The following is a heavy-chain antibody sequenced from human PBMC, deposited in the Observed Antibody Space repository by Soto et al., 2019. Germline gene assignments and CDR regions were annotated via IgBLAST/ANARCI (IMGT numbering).Heavy chain of an antibody. V-gene: IGHV4-30-4*08. CDR2: IYYSGST. J-gene: IGHJ6*02. Sequence: SEPLRLPWTLSASSVITGYYYWSWLSQPPGKRLERVHYIYYSGSTYYNPSLKNRVTISVDTSKNQFSLKLSSVTAADTAVYYCARKTGSVLRFLEWLCPSFYGMEGWGQGTMVTVS. D-gene: IGHD3-3*01. CDR1: ASSVITGYYY. CDR3: ARKTGSVLRFLEWLCPSFYGMEG.